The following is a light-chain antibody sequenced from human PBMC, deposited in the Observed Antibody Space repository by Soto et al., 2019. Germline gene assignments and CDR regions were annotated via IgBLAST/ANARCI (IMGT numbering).Light chain of an antibody. CDR1: SSDVGGYNY. Sequence: QSALTQPPSASGSPGQSVTISCTGTSSDVGGYNYVSWYQQHPDKAPKLMIYEVSKRPSGVPDRFSGSKSANTASLTVSGLQAEDEADYYCSSYAGSNNFVLFGGGTKLTVL. J-gene: IGLJ2*01. CDR2: EVS. V-gene: IGLV2-8*01. CDR3: SSYAGSNNFVL.